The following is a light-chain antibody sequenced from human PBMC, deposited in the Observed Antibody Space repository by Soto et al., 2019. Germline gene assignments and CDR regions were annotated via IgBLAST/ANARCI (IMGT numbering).Light chain of an antibody. V-gene: IGKV3-20*01. CDR1: QSVSSTY. J-gene: IGKJ4*01. CDR3: QQYSSSPPLT. CDR2: GAS. Sequence: EIVLTQSPGTLSLSPGERVTLSCRASQSVSSTYFAWYQQKPGQSPRLLIYGASSRATGIPDRFSGSGSGTDFTLTISRLEPEDFAVYYCQQYSSSPPLTFGGGTKVEIK.